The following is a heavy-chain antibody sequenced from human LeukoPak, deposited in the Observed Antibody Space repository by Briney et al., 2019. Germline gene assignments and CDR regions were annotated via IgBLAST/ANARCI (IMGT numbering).Heavy chain of an antibody. Sequence: PGRSLRLPCAASGFTFRTYGMHWVRQAPGQGLEWVAIIWYDGSDKYYADSVKGRFAISRENSKNTLYLQMNSLQVEDTAVYYCAREGGQQLGSFDCWGQGTLVTVTS. CDR3: AREGGQQLGSFDC. D-gene: IGHD6-13*01. J-gene: IGHJ4*02. CDR1: GFTFRTYG. CDR2: IWYDGSDK. V-gene: IGHV3-33*01.